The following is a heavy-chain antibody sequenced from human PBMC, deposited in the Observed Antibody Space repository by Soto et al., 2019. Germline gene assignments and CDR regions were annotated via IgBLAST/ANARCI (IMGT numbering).Heavy chain of an antibody. D-gene: IGHD5-12*01. CDR2: INAGNGNT. CDR1: GYTFTSYA. V-gene: IGHV1-3*05. J-gene: IGHJ3*02. Sequence: QVQLVQSGAEEKKPGASVKVSCKASGYTFTSYAMHWVRQAPGQRLEWMGWINAGNGNTKYSQKFQGRVTITRDTAASTAYMELSSLRSGDMAVYDCARGPRYSHDAFAIWGQGTMVTVSS. CDR3: ARGPRYSHDAFAI.